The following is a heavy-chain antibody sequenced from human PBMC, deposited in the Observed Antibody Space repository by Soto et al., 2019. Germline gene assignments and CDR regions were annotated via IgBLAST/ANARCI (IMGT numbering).Heavy chain of an antibody. Sequence: PSETLSLTCTVAGGSVSRYYWSWFRQPPGKGLEWIGYIYYSGSTNYNPSLKSRVTISVDTSKNQFSLKLSSVTAADTAVYYCARLDDSSDFDYWGQGTLVTVSS. CDR1: GGSVSRYY. J-gene: IGHJ4*02. CDR2: IYYSGST. CDR3: ARLDDSSDFDY. V-gene: IGHV4-59*08. D-gene: IGHD6-25*01.